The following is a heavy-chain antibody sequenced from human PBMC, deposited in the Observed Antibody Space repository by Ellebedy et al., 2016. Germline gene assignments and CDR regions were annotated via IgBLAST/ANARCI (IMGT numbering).Heavy chain of an antibody. D-gene: IGHD3-10*01. CDR3: AVWFGDLLDMYFDY. CDR1: GGSISTANYY. J-gene: IGHJ4*02. CDR2: IYYRGTT. V-gene: IGHV4-39*07. Sequence: SETLSLTCTVSGGSISTANYYWVWIRQPPGKGLEWIGSIYYRGTTYYNPSLKSRVTVSVDTSKSQFSLKVTSVTAADTAVYYCAVWFGDLLDMYFDYWGQGALVTVSS.